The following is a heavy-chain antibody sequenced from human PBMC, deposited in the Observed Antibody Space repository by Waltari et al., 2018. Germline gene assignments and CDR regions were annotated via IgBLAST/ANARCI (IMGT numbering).Heavy chain of an antibody. CDR3: ATGSPGYSSGWTFDY. CDR1: GYTFTDYY. V-gene: IGHV1-69-2*01. D-gene: IGHD6-19*01. Sequence: EVQLVQSGAEVKKPGATVKIPCKVSGYTFTDYYMHWVQQAPGKGLEWMGIVDAEDGETKDAENFQGRVTITADTSTDTAYMELSSLRSEDTAVYYGATGSPGYSSGWTFDYWGQGTRVTVAS. CDR2: VDAEDGET. J-gene: IGHJ4*02.